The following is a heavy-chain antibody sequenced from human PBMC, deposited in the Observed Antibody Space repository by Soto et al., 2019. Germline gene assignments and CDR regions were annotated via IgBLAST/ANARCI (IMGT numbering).Heavy chain of an antibody. J-gene: IGHJ6*02. D-gene: IGHD3-22*01. V-gene: IGHV1-69*13. Sequence: SVKVSCKASGGTFSKYAINWVRQAPGQGLEWLGGIIPMFGTPNYAQKFQGRVTISADESTSTAYLELSSLRSADTAVYFCARPLRDRNIYHGLAFWGQGTTVTVSS. CDR2: IIPMFGTP. CDR3: ARPLRDRNIYHGLAF. CDR1: GGTFSKYA.